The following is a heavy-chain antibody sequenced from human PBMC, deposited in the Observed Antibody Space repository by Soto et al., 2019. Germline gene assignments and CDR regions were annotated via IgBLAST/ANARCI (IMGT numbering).Heavy chain of an antibody. CDR2: ISYDGSIE. CDR3: AKGPAIVLVPAAMNYYYGMDV. CDR1: GFTFSDHY. V-gene: IGHV3-30*18. D-gene: IGHD2-2*01. J-gene: IGHJ6*02. Sequence: GGSLRLSCAASGFTFSDHYMDWVRQAPGKGLEWVAHISYDGSIEHYADSVKGRFTISRDNSKNTLYLQMNSLRAEDTAVYYCAKGPAIVLVPAAMNYYYGMDVWGQGTTVTVSS.